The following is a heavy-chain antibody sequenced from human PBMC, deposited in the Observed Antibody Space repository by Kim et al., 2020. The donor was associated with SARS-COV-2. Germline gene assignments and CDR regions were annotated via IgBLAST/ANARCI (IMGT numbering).Heavy chain of an antibody. J-gene: IGHJ4*02. D-gene: IGHD2-2*01. CDR2: IIPIFGTA. CDR1: GGTFSSYA. CDR3: ARIGRECSSTSCYGPFDY. V-gene: IGHV1-69*13. Sequence: SVKVSCKASGGTFSSYAISWVRQAPGQGLECMGGIIPIFGTANYAQKFQGRVTITADESTSTAYMELSSLRSEDTAVYYCARIGRECSSTSCYGPFDYWGQGTLVTVSS.